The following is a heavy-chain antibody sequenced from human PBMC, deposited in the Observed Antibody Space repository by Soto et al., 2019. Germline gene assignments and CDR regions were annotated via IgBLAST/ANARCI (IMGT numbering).Heavy chain of an antibody. V-gene: IGHV1-8*01. J-gene: IGHJ5*02. CDR3: ARGSSSSSWSS. D-gene: IGHD6-6*01. CDR1: GYTFISYD. Sequence: QVQLVQSGAEVKKPGASVKVSCKASGYTFISYDVNWVRQATGQGLEWMGWMNPNSGNTGYAQKFQGXXSXTXXTSISTAYMELSSLKSDDTAVYYCARGSSSSSWSSWGQGTLVTVSS. CDR2: MNPNSGNT.